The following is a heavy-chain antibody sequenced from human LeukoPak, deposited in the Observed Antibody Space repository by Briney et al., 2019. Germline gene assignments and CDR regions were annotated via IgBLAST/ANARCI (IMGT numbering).Heavy chain of an antibody. D-gene: IGHD4-17*01. V-gene: IGHV4-34*01. CDR3: ARGDRQYTVTTFLRGGYFDY. Sequence: SETLSLTCAVYGGSFSGYYWSWIRQPPGKGLEWIGEINHSGSTNCNPSLKSRVTISVDTSKNQFSLKLSSVTAADTAVYYCARGDRQYTVTTFLRGGYFDYWGQGTLVTVSS. CDR2: INHSGST. J-gene: IGHJ4*02. CDR1: GGSFSGYY.